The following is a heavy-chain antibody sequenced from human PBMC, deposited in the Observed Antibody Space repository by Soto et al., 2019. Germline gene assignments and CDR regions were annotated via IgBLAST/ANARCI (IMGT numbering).Heavy chain of an antibody. Sequence: GGSLRLSCAASGFTFSSYAMSWVRQAPGKGLEWVSAISGSGGSTYYADSVKGRFTISRDNSKNTLYLQMNSLRAEDTAVYYCAKDSPLALTTLIVVPAADAFDIWGQGTMVTVPS. J-gene: IGHJ3*02. D-gene: IGHD2-2*01. V-gene: IGHV3-23*01. CDR1: GFTFSSYA. CDR3: AKDSPLALTTLIVVPAADAFDI. CDR2: ISGSGGST.